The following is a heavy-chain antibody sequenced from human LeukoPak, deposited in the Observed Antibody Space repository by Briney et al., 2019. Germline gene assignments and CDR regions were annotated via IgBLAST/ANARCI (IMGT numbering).Heavy chain of an antibody. CDR2: IIPIFGIA. D-gene: IGHD3-22*01. V-gene: IGHV1-69*04. CDR3: ARAPTYYYDSSGEGYFDY. J-gene: IGHJ4*02. CDR1: GGTFSSYA. Sequence: GASVKVSCKASGGTFSSYAISWVRQAPGQGLEWMGRIIPIFGIANYAQKFQGRVTITADKSTSTAYMELSSLRSEDTAVYYCARAPTYYYDSSGEGYFDYWGQGTLVTVSS.